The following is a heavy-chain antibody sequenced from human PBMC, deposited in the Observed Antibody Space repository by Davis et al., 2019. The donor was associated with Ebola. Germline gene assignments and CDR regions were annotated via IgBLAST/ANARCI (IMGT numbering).Heavy chain of an antibody. D-gene: IGHD3-3*01. V-gene: IGHV3-48*03. CDR1: GFTFSSYE. CDR2: ISSSGSTI. Sequence: GGSLRLSCAASGFTFSSYEMNWVRQAPGKGLEWVSYISSSGSTIYYADSVKGRFTISRDNAKNSLYLQMNSLRAEDTAVYYCATNYDFWSGYYYYYYGMDVWGQGTTVTVSS. CDR3: ATNYDFWSGYYYYYYGMDV. J-gene: IGHJ6*02.